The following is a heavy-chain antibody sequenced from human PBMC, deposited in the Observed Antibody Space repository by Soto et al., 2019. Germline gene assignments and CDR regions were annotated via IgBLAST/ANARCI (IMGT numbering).Heavy chain of an antibody. D-gene: IGHD6-13*01. Sequence: SGGSLRLSCAASGFTLSSYNMNWVRQAPGKGLGWVSYISGSSDTIYYADSVKGRFTISRDNARNSLYLQMDSLRDEDTAVYYCARDHGGSTWFVGIYYYFGVDVWGQGTTVTVSS. CDR2: ISGSSDTI. J-gene: IGHJ6*02. CDR1: GFTLSSYN. V-gene: IGHV3-48*02. CDR3: ARDHGGSTWFVGIYYYFGVDV.